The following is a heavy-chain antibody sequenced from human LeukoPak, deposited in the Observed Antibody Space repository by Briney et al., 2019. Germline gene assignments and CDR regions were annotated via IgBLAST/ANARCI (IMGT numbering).Heavy chain of an antibody. CDR1: GGSFSGYY. V-gene: IGHV4-34*01. CDR3: ARVLMVYAINWFDP. J-gene: IGHJ5*02. D-gene: IGHD2-8*01. Sequence: PSETLSLTCAVYGGSFSGYYWSWIRQPPGKGLEWIGEINHSGSTNYNTSLKSRVTISVDTTKNQFSLKLSSVTAADTAVYYCARVLMVYAINWFDPWGQGTLVTVSS. CDR2: INHSGST.